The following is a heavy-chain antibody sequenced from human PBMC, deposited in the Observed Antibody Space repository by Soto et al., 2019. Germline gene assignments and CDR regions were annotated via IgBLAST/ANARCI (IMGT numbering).Heavy chain of an antibody. J-gene: IGHJ4*02. CDR1: GFTFSSYG. CDR2: ISYDGSNK. Sequence: PGGSLRLCCAASGFTFSSYGMHWVRQAPGKGLEWVAVISYDGSNKYYADSVKGRFTISRDNSKNTLYLQMNSLRAEDTAVYYCAKDYSSGWLDYWGQGTLVTVSS. V-gene: IGHV3-30*18. CDR3: AKDYSSGWLDY. D-gene: IGHD6-19*01.